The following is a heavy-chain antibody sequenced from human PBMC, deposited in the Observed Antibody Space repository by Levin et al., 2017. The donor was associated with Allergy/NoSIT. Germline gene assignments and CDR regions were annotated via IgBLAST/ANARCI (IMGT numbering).Heavy chain of an antibody. CDR3: ARDRRFTTTGWFYFDS. J-gene: IGHJ4*02. CDR2: IWSDGSKQ. V-gene: IGHV3-33*01. D-gene: IGHD6-19*01. CDR1: GFTFENFG. Sequence: PWGSLRLSCAASGFTFENFGLHWVRQAPGKGLEWLAVIWSDGSKQFYSDSVRGRFTISRDNSKNTLFLQMNSLSAEDTAVYYCARDRRFTTTGWFYFDSWGQGTLVTVSS.